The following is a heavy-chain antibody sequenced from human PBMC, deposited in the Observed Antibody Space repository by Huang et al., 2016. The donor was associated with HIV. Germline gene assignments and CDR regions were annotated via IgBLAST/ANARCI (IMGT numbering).Heavy chain of an antibody. V-gene: IGHV4-59*11. J-gene: IGHJ4*02. CDR1: GGSISSHY. Sequence: QVQLQESGPGLVKPSETLSLTCTVSGGSISSHYWSWIRQPPGEGLEWIGSIYYSGSTNQNPSLKSRVTISVDTSKNQFSLKLSSVTAADTAVYYCARADIPVAGYFDYWGQGTLVTVSS. CDR2: IYYSGST. CDR3: ARADIPVAGYFDY. D-gene: IGHD6-19*01.